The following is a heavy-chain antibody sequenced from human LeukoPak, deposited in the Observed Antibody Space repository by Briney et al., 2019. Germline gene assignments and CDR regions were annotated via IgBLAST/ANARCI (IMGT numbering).Heavy chain of an antibody. Sequence: ASVKVSCKASGYTFTSYYMHWVRQAPGQGLEWMGIINPSGGSTSYAQKFQGRVTMTMDTSTSTVYMQLSSQRTEDTAVYYCARATRIAASGYNDAFDIWGQGTMVTVSS. CDR2: INPSGGST. CDR1: GYTFTSYY. J-gene: IGHJ3*02. V-gene: IGHV1-46*01. CDR3: ARATRIAASGYNDAFDI. D-gene: IGHD6-13*01.